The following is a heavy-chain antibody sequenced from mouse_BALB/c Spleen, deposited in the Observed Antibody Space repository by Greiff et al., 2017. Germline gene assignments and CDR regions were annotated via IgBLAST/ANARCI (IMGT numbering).Heavy chain of an antibody. CDR1: GFSLTSYG. D-gene: IGHD2-2*01. Sequence: QVQLQQSGPGLVAPSQSLSITCTVSGFSLTSYGVHWVRQPPGKGLEWLGVIWAGGSTNYNSALMSRLSISKDNSKSQVFLKMNSLQTDDTAMYYCARNLYYGYGGGYYYAMDYWGQGTSVTVSS. J-gene: IGHJ4*01. V-gene: IGHV2-9*02. CDR2: IWAGGST. CDR3: ARNLYYGYGGGYYYAMDY.